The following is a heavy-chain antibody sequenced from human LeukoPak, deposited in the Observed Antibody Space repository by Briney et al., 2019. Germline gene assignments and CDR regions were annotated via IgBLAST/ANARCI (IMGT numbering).Heavy chain of an antibody. J-gene: IGHJ6*03. D-gene: IGHD3-22*01. CDR3: ARHQRVGDSSGYYYLMVDTGNYYMDV. V-gene: IGHV1-18*01. Sequence: ASVKVSCKASGYSFSSYGIFWVRQAPGQGLEWMGWISAYNGDTNYAQKFQDRVTMTTDTSTSTAYMELRSLRSDDTAVYYCARHQRVGDSSGYYYLMVDTGNYYMDVWGKGTTVTVSS. CDR2: ISAYNGDT. CDR1: GYSFSSYG.